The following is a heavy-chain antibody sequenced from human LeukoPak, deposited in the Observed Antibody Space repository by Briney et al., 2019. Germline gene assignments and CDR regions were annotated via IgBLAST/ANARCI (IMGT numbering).Heavy chain of an antibody. J-gene: IGHJ4*02. CDR2: IIPIFGTA. D-gene: IGHD2-15*01. Sequence: SVKVSCKASGGTFSSYAISWVRQAPGQGLEWMGRIIPIFGTANYAQKFQGRVTITADKSTSTAYMELSSLRSEDTAVYYCAREGSSWYGNYFDYWGQGTLVTVSS. V-gene: IGHV1-69*06. CDR3: AREGSSWYGNYFDY. CDR1: GGTFSSYA.